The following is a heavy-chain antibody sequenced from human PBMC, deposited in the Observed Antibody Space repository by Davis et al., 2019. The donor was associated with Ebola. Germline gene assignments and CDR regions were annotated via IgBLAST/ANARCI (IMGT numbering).Heavy chain of an antibody. Sequence: GESLKISCAASGFTFSSYSMNWVRQAPGKGLEWISYIGPSSNNIYYADSVKGRFTISRDNAKNSLYLQMNSLRDEDTALYYCVRGVVVVASIYGLDVWGQGTTVTVSS. D-gene: IGHD2-15*01. J-gene: IGHJ6*02. V-gene: IGHV3-48*02. CDR2: IGPSSNNI. CDR1: GFTFSSYS. CDR3: VRGVVVVASIYGLDV.